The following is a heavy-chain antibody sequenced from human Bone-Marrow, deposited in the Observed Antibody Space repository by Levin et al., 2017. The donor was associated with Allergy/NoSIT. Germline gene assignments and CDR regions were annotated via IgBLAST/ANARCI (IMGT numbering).Heavy chain of an antibody. D-gene: IGHD4-17*01. CDR3: TSSAVTMRYFDY. CDR1: GFTFGDYA. V-gene: IGHV3-49*03. Sequence: PGGSLRLSCTASGFTFGDYAMSWFRQAPGKGLEWVGFIRSKAYGGTTEYAASVKGRFTISRDDSKSIAYLQMNSLKTEDTAVYYCTSSAVTMRYFDYWGQGTLVTVSS. J-gene: IGHJ4*02. CDR2: IRSKAYGGTT.